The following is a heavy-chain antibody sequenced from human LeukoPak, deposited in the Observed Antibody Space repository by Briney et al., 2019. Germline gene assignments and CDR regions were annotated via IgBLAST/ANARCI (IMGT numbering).Heavy chain of an antibody. V-gene: IGHV3-74*01. CDR3: ARVTVPAAIGGQADHYFDY. CDR1: GSTFSNYW. J-gene: IGHJ4*02. CDR2: INEGGSVT. D-gene: IGHD2-2*01. Sequence: GGSLRLSCAASGSTFSNYWMHWVRQAPGRGLVWVSRINEGGSVTDYADSVKGRFTISRDNAKNTLYLEMNSLRAEDTAVYYCARVTVPAAIGGQADHYFDYWGQGTLVTVSS.